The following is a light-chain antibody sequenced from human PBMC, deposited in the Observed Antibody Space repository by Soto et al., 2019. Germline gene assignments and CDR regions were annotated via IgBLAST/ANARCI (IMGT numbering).Light chain of an antibody. CDR1: SSDVGAYNY. Sequence: QSVLTQPDSVSGSPGQSITISCTGTSSDVGAYNYVSWYQHHPGKAPKLMIYEVSDRPSGVSNRFSGSKSGNTASLTISGLHAEDEADYYCSSYATNRDVVFGGGTKLTVL. V-gene: IGLV2-14*01. CDR2: EVS. CDR3: SSYATNRDVV. J-gene: IGLJ2*01.